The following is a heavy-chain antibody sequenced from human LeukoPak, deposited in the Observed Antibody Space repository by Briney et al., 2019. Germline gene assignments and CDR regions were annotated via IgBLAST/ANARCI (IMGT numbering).Heavy chain of an antibody. Sequence: GGSLRLSCAASGFTFSSYGMHWVRQAPGKGLEWVAVISYDGSNKYYADSVKGRFTISRDNSKNTLYLQMNSLRSEDTAVYYCASSIGGVVPAALRNWGQGTLVTVSS. CDR3: ASSIGGVVPAALRN. CDR2: ISYDGSNK. CDR1: GFTFSSYG. J-gene: IGHJ4*02. D-gene: IGHD2-2*01. V-gene: IGHV3-30*03.